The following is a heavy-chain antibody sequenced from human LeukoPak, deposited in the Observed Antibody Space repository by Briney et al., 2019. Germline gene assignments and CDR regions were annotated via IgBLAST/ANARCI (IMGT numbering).Heavy chain of an antibody. J-gene: IGHJ4*02. D-gene: IGHD3-22*01. CDR2: ISDSGGST. CDR3: AKRGVVIRVIRVGFHKEAYYFDS. Sequence: GGSLRLSCAVSGITLSNYGMSWVRQAPGKGLEWVAGISDSGGSTKYADSVKGRFTISRDNRKNTLYLQMNSLRAEDTAVYFCAKRGVVIRVIRVGFHKEAYYFDSWGQGALVTVSS. V-gene: IGHV3-23*01. CDR1: GITLSNYG.